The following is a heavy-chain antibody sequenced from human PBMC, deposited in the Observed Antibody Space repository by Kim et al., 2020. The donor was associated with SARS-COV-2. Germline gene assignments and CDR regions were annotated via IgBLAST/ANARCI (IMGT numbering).Heavy chain of an antibody. J-gene: IGHJ4*02. D-gene: IGHD6-19*01. CDR2: INPTNGNT. CDR1: GFTFSDRY. V-gene: IGHV1-46*03. CDR3: SRMASSGSFDY. Sequence: ASVKVSCKASGFTFSDRYMHWVRQAPGQGLEWMGLINPTNGNTWYAQKFQGRITMTGATSTDTIYMELNSLKSDDSALYYCSRMASSGSFDYWGQGTLVTVSS.